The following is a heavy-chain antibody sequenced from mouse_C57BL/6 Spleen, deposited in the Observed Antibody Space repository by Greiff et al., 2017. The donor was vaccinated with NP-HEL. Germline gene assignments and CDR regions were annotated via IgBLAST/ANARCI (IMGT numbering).Heavy chain of an antibody. CDR2: INPNNGGT. D-gene: IGHD1-1*01. Sequence: EVQLQQSGPELVKPGASVKISCKASGYTFTDYYMNWVKQSHGKSLEWIGDINPNNGGTSYNQKFKGKATLTVDKSSSTAYMELRILTSEDSAVYYCARMDHYYGSKYYFDYWGQGTTLTVSS. CDR3: ARMDHYYGSKYYFDY. J-gene: IGHJ2*01. V-gene: IGHV1-26*01. CDR1: GYTFTDYY.